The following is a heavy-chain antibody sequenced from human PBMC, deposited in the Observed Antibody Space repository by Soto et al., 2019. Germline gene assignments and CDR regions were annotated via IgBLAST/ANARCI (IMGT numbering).Heavy chain of an antibody. D-gene: IGHD6-13*01. Sequence: PSETLSLTCAVYGGSFSGYYWIWIRRPPGKGLEWIGEINHSGSTNYNPSLKSRVTISVDTSKNQFSLKLSSVTAADTAVYYCARSSSSWYLYYFDYWGQGTLVTVSS. CDR1: GGSFSGYY. CDR3: ARSSSSWYLYYFDY. CDR2: INHSGST. J-gene: IGHJ4*02. V-gene: IGHV4-34*01.